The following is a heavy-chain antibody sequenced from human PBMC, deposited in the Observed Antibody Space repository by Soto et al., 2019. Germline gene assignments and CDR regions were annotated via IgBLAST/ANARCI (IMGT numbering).Heavy chain of an antibody. J-gene: IGHJ6*02. V-gene: IGHV3-7*01. Sequence: EVQLVESGGGLVQPGGSLRLSCAASGFTFSSYWMSWVRQAPVKGLEWVGNIKQDGSEKNYVDFVEGRFTISRDNAENSLYLQMNSLRAEDTAVYYCARIASAGRGWDVWGQGTTGGVSS. CDR2: IKQDGSEK. CDR1: GFTFSSYW. CDR3: ARIASAGRGWDV. D-gene: IGHD6-13*01.